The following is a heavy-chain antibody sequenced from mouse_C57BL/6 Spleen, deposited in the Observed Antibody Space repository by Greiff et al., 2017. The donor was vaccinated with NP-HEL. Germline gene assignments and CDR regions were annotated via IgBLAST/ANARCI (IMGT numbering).Heavy chain of an antibody. CDR2: ISSGSSTI. J-gene: IGHJ3*01. V-gene: IGHV5-17*01. CDR1: GFTFSDYG. Sequence: DVHLVESGGGLVKPGGSLKLSCAASGFTFSDYGMHWVRQAPEKGLEWVAYISSGSSTIYYADTVKGRFTISRDNAKNTLFLQMTSLRSEDTAMYYCAKSTTVAPAWFAYWGQGTLVTVSA. CDR3: AKSTTVAPAWFAY. D-gene: IGHD1-1*01.